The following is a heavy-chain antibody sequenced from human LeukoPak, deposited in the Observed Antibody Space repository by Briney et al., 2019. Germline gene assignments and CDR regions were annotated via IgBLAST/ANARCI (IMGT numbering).Heavy chain of an antibody. J-gene: IGHJ5*02. Sequence: GGSLRLSCATSGFTFSDYYTSWIRQAPGKGLEWVSYISASGSIIYYADSVKGRFTISRDNAKNSLYLEMNGLRADDTAVYYCAREYNSWGQGTLVTVSS. CDR1: GFTFSDYY. V-gene: IGHV3-11*01. CDR3: AREYNS. D-gene: IGHD1-14*01. CDR2: ISASGSII.